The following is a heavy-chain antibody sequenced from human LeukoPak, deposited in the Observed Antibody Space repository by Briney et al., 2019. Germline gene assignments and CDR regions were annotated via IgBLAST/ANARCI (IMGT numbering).Heavy chain of an antibody. CDR3: AHSLLSAKYYDSSGYFPLFDY. Sequence: SGPTLVKPTQTLTLTCTFSGFSLSTSGVGVGWIRQPPGKALEWLALIYWNDDKRYSPSLKSRLTITKDTSKNQVVLTMTNMDPVDTATYYCAHSLLSAKYYDSSGYFPLFDYWGQGTLVTVSS. V-gene: IGHV2-5*01. CDR2: IYWNDDK. J-gene: IGHJ4*02. CDR1: GFSLSTSGVG. D-gene: IGHD3-22*01.